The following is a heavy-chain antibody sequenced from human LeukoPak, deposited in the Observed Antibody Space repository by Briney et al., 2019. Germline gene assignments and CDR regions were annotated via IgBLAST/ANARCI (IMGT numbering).Heavy chain of an antibody. J-gene: IGHJ6*02. V-gene: IGHV4-59*01. CDR1: GGSISDYY. Sequence: SETLSLTCTVSGGSISDYYWSWIRQPPGKGLEWIGYIYSSGSTYYNPSLKSRVTISVDTSKNQFSLKLSSVSAADTAVYYCARADVWGQGTTVTVSS. CDR2: IYSSGST. CDR3: ARADV.